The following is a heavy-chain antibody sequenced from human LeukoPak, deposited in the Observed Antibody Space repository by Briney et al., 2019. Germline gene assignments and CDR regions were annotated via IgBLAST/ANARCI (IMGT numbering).Heavy chain of an antibody. CDR3: AAGLLSDY. CDR1: GFTFSSSA. CDR2: IVVGTGNT. V-gene: IGHV1-58*01. Sequence: SVKVSCKASGFTFSSSAVQWVRQARGQRLEWIGWIVVGTGNTKCAQKFQERVTITRDMSTSTAYMELSSLRSEDTAVYYCAAGLLSDYWGQGTLVTVSS. J-gene: IGHJ4*02. D-gene: IGHD4/OR15-4a*01.